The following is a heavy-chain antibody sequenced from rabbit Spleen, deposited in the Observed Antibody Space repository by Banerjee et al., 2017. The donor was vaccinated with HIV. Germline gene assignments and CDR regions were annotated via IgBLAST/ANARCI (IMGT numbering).Heavy chain of an antibody. CDR2: IDPVFGIA. CDR3: ARDLVAVIGWNFNL. J-gene: IGHJ4*01. V-gene: IGHV1S7*01. D-gene: IGHD1-1*01. Sequence: QLVESGGGLVQPGGSLKLSCKASGFAFSNYGVSWVRQAPGKGLEWIGYIDPVFGIAVYASWVNGRFTISSHNAQNTLYLQLNSLTAADTATYFCARDLVAVIGWNFNLWGPGTLVTVS. CDR1: GFAFSNYG.